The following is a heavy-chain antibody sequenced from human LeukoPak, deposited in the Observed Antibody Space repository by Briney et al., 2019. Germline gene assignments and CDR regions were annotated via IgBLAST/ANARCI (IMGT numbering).Heavy chain of an antibody. CDR3: ARDDGAHQPRFDP. D-gene: IGHD4-17*01. CDR1: VDSICINY. CDR2: IYYSGST. J-gene: IGHJ5*02. V-gene: IGHV4-59*01. Sequence: ETPSLTPAVPVDSICINYGRGMRPPPGKGLEWSGYIYYSGSTNYNPTLKSRVTISVDTSKNQFSLKLSSVTAADTAVYYCARDDGAHQPRFDPWGQGTLVTVSS.